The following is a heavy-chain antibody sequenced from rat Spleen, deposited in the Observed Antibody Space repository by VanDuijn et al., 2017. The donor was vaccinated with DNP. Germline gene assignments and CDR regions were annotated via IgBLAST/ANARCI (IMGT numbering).Heavy chain of an antibody. CDR2: ISYEGSST. CDR1: GFTFSDYY. J-gene: IGHJ2*01. V-gene: IGHV5-22*01. Sequence: EVQLVESGGGLVQPGRSLKLSCAASGFTFSDYYMAWVRQAPKKGLEWVASISYEGSSTYYGDSVKGRFTISRDNAKSTLYLQMNSLRSEDTATYYCARQDAFYFDYWGQGVMVTVSS. CDR3: ARQDAFYFDY.